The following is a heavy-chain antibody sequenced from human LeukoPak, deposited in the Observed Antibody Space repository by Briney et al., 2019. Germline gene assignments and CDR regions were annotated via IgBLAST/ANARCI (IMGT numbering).Heavy chain of an antibody. CDR2: ISSSGTTI. J-gene: IGHJ6*04. CDR3: AELGITMIGGV. CDR1: GFTFRTSG. D-gene: IGHD3-10*02. V-gene: IGHV3-48*01. Sequence: GGSLRLSCAASGFTFRTSGMNWVRQAPGKGLEWVSYISSSGTTISYAQSVKGRFTITRDNAQNSLTLHMNTLRAGDTAVYYCAELGITMIGGVWGKGTTVTISS.